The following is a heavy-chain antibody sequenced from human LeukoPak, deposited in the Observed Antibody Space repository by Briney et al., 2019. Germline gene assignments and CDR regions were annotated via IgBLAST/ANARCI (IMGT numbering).Heavy chain of an antibody. CDR3: ARWTSITMVRGADAFDI. J-gene: IGHJ3*02. V-gene: IGHV1-3*01. D-gene: IGHD3-10*01. CDR1: GYTFTSYA. CDR2: INAGNGNT. Sequence: GASVKVSCKASGYTFTSYAMHWVRQAPGQRLEWMGWINAGNGNTKYSQKFQGRVTITRDTSASTAYMALSSLRSEDTAVYYCARWTSITMVRGADAFDIWGQGTMVTVYS.